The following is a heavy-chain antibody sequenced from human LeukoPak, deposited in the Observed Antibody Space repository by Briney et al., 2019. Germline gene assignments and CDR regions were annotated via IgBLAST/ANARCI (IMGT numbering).Heavy chain of an antibody. CDR3: ARGVVVPAANPIDSGWNDAFDI. D-gene: IGHD2-2*01. CDR1: GGSISSGGYY. CDR2: IYYSGST. Sequence: PSQTLSLTCTVSGGSISSGGYYWSWIRQHPGKGLEWIGYIYYSGSTYYNPSLKSRVTISVDTSKNQFSLKLSSATAADTAVYYCARGVVVPAANPIDSGWNDAFDIWGQGTMVTVSS. V-gene: IGHV4-31*03. J-gene: IGHJ3*02.